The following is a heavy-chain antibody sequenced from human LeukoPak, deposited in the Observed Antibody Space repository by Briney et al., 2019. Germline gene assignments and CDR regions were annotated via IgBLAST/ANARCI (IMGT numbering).Heavy chain of an antibody. J-gene: IGHJ4*02. V-gene: IGHV3-23*01. CDR3: ARAAARVGQGRYYLDS. Sequence: AGGSLRLSCVASGITFSNYAVSWVRQAPEKGLDWVSVISGSAHKIRYADSVKGRFTISRDNSENIVYLQMNNLRVEDTAVYYCARAAARVGQGRYYLDSWGQGTLVTVSS. D-gene: IGHD3-10*01. CDR2: ISGSAHKI. CDR1: GITFSNYA.